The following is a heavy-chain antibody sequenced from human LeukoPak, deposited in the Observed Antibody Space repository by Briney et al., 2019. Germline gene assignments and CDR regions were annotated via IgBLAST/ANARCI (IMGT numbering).Heavy chain of an antibody. CDR1: GFTFSSYS. J-gene: IGHJ6*02. Sequence: GSLRLSCAASGFTFSSYSMNWVRQPPGKGLEWIGEINHSGSTNYNPSLKSRVTISVDTSKNQFSLKLSSVTAADTAVYYCARGLQHYYYYYGMDVWGQGTTVTVSS. CDR3: ARGLQHYYYYYGMDV. V-gene: IGHV4-34*01. CDR2: INHSGST.